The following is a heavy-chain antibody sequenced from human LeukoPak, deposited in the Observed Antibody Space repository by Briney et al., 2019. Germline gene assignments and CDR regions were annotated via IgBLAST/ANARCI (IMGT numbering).Heavy chain of an antibody. CDR1: GGSFSGYY. V-gene: IGHV4-34*01. CDR3: ARGLDGSGAS. Sequence: SETLSLTCAVYGGSFSGYYRSWIRQPPGKGLEWIGEINHGGSTNYNPSLKSRVTISVDTSKNQFSLKLSSVTAADTAVYYCARGLDGSGASWGQGTLVTVSS. D-gene: IGHD3-10*01. J-gene: IGHJ5*02. CDR2: INHGGST.